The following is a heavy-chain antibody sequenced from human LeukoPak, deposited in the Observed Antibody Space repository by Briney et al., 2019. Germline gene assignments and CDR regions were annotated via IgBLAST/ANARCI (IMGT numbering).Heavy chain of an antibody. Sequence: SETLSLTCTVSGGSISSYYWSWIRQPPGKGLEWTGYIYCSGSTNYNPSLKSRVTISVDTSKNQFSLKLSSVTAADTAVYYCARGGTYDFWSGFHLDYWGQGTLVTVSS. CDR1: GGSISSYY. J-gene: IGHJ4*02. D-gene: IGHD3-3*01. V-gene: IGHV4-59*01. CDR2: IYCSGST. CDR3: ARGGTYDFWSGFHLDY.